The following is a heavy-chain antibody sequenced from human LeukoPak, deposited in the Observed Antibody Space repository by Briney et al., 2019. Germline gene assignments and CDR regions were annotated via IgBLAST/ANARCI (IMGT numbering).Heavy chain of an antibody. J-gene: IGHJ6*03. Sequence: ASVTVSYKSSGYTFTSHYMNWVRQAPGQGLEWMGIINPSGGSTNYAQKFQGRVTMTSDTSTRTVHMELSSLRSEDTAVYYCARVNFVAVPAGMETYYYYYLDVWGKGTPVTVSS. V-gene: IGHV1-46*01. CDR3: ARVNFVAVPAGMETYYYYYLDV. CDR2: INPSGGST. CDR1: GYTFTSHY. D-gene: IGHD2-2*01.